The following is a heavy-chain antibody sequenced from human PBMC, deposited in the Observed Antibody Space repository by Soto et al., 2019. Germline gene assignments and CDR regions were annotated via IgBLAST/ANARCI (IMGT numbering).Heavy chain of an antibody. CDR1: GFNFRSYA. CDR2: ISGSGIST. J-gene: IGHJ1*01. CDR3: TKGVVVITSYFQH. V-gene: IGHV3-23*01. D-gene: IGHD3-22*01. Sequence: GGSLRLSCAASGFNFRSYAMSWVRKAPGKGLEWVSGISGSGISTHYADSVKGRFTVSRDNSKNTLYLQMNSLRAEDTAVYYCTKGVVVITSYFQHWGQGTLVTVSS.